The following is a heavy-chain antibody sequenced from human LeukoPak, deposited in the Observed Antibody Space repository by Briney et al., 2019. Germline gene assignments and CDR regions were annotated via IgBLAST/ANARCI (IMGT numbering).Heavy chain of an antibody. D-gene: IGHD3-10*01. V-gene: IGHV4-39*01. CDR2: IYYSGST. Sequence: PSETLSLTCTVSGGSISSTCYYWGWSRQPPGRGLEWIGSIYYSGSTYYNPSLKSRVTISVDTSKNQFSLKLSSVTAADTAVYYCATSGASAAAPYYYYYMDVWGKGTTVTISS. J-gene: IGHJ6*03. CDR1: GGSISSTCYY. CDR3: ATSGASAAAPYYYYYMDV.